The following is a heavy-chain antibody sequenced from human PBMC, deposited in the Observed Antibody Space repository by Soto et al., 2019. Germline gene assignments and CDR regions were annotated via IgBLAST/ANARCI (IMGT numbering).Heavy chain of an antibody. CDR1: GFTFWKFG. CDR2: ISHDGTDK. V-gene: IGHV3-30*03. Sequence: GGSLRLSCAASGFTFWKFGLHWVRQSPREGLEWVALISHDGTDKYYADSVKGRFTISRDNSKDTLFLHMDNLRPEDTGIYYCARPTSFVTCFDSWGQGTLVTVSS. CDR3: ARPTSFVTCFDS. D-gene: IGHD3-16*02. J-gene: IGHJ5*01.